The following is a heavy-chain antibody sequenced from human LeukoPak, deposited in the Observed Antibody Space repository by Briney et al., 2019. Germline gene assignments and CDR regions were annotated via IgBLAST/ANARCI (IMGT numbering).Heavy chain of an antibody. D-gene: IGHD3-9*01. V-gene: IGHV3-23*01. Sequence: PGGSLRLSCSASGFTFSSYAMSWVRQAPGKGLEWVSDITSSGDSTYYADSVKGRFTTSRDNPKNTLYLQMNSLRAEDTAIYYCVKEYFGFAFDYWGQGTVVTVSS. J-gene: IGHJ4*02. CDR2: ITSSGDST. CDR1: GFTFSSYA. CDR3: VKEYFGFAFDY.